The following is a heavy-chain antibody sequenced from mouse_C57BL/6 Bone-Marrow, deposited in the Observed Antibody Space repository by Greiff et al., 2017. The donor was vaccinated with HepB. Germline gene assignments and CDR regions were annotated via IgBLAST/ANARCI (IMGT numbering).Heavy chain of an antibody. D-gene: IGHD6-5*01. CDR3: ARWGAYGFYYFDY. Sequence: EVKLVESGPVLVKPGASVKMSCKASGYTFTDYYMNWVKQSHGKSLEWIGVINPYNGGTSYNQKFKGKATLTVDKSSSTAYMELNSLTSEDSAVYYCARWGAYGFYYFDYWGQGTTLTVSS. V-gene: IGHV1-19*01. CDR1: GYTFTDYY. J-gene: IGHJ2*01. CDR2: INPYNGGT.